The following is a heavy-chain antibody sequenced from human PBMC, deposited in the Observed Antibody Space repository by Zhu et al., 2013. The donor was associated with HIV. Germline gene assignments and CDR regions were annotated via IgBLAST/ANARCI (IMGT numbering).Heavy chain of an antibody. CDR1: GDSIRRGYY. D-gene: IGHD3-16*01. CDR2: IHHSGKT. CDR3: ARETFDGVEDAFDI. Sequence: QVQLQESGPGLVKPSETLLVTCGVSGDSIRRGYYWGWIRQTPGKGLEWIGSIHHSGKTYNNPSLKSRVTLSVDTSKNQVSLNVGSVTAADTAVYYCARETFDGVEDAFDIWGPGTLITVSS. J-gene: IGHJ3*02. V-gene: IGHV4-38-2*01.